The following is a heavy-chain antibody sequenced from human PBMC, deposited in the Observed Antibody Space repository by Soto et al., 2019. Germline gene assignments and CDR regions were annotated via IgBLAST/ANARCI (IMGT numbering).Heavy chain of an antibody. CDR2: IDQNGIT. CDR3: ARLNRDYYYYGMDV. CDR1: GDPISSSKW. J-gene: IGHJ6*02. V-gene: IGHV4-4*02. Sequence: SETLSLTCAVSGDPISSSKWWTWVRQTPGKGLEWIGKIDQNGITNYNPSLESRVTILKDNSKNQLSLKLTPVTAVDSAVYYCARLNRDYYYYGMDVWGQGATVTVSS.